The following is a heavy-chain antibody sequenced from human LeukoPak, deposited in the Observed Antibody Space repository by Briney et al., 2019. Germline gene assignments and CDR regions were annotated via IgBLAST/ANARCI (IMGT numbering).Heavy chain of an antibody. CDR3: ARAFIASGWFTYYYYIDV. J-gene: IGHJ6*03. Sequence: VASVKVSCKASGGTFSSYAISWVRQAPGQGLEWMGGIIPIFGTANYAQKFQGRVTITADKSTSTAYMELSSLRSEDTAVYYCARAFIASGWFTYYYYIDVWGKGTTVTVSS. CDR2: IIPIFGTA. CDR1: GGTFSSYA. D-gene: IGHD6-19*01. V-gene: IGHV1-69*06.